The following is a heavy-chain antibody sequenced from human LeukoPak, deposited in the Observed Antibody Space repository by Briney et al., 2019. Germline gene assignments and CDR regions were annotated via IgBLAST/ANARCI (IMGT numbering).Heavy chain of an antibody. CDR1: GFTFGSYG. J-gene: IGHJ4*02. Sequence: PGGSLRLSCAASGFTFGSYGIHWVRQAPGKGLEWVAFIRYDGSNQYYAESVKGRFTISRDNSKNTLYLQVSSLRADDTAVYYCAKDRVAHCSGGTCSVDYWGQGTLVTASS. D-gene: IGHD2-15*01. CDR3: AKDRVAHCSGGTCSVDY. CDR2: IRYDGSNQ. V-gene: IGHV3-30*02.